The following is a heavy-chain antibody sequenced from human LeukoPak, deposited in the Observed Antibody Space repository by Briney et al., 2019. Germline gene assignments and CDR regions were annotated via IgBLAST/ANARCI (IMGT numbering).Heavy chain of an antibody. CDR1: GGSISSYY. CDR3: AREASRAGTYYFDY. CDR2: IYYSGST. Sequence: ASETLSLTCTVSGGSISSYYWSWIRQPPGKGLEWIGYIYYSGSTNYNPSLKSRVTISVDTSKNQFSLKLRPVTAADTAVYLCAREASRAGTYYFDYWGQGTLLTVSS. V-gene: IGHV4-59*01. D-gene: IGHD3-10*01. J-gene: IGHJ4*02.